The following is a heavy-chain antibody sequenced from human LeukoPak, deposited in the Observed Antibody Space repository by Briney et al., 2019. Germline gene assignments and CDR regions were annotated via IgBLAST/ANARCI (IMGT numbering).Heavy chain of an antibody. Sequence: GASVKVSCKASGYTFTSYAMNWVRQAPGQGLEWMGWINTNTGNPTYAQGFTGRFVFSLDTSVSTAYLQISSLKAEDTAVYYCARGPPNRDIVATIYGGYSYGLNFDYWGQGTLVTVSS. CDR3: ARGPPNRDIVATIYGGYSYGLNFDY. CDR2: INTNTGNP. V-gene: IGHV7-4-1*02. J-gene: IGHJ4*02. CDR1: GYTFTSYA. D-gene: IGHD5-12*01.